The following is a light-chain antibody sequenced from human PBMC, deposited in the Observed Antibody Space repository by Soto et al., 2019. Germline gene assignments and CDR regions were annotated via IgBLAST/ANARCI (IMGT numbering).Light chain of an antibody. CDR3: SSYTSSSTYV. V-gene: IGLV2-14*01. CDR1: SSDIGGYNY. Sequence: QSALTQRASVSGSPGQSITVSCTGTSSDIGGYNYVSWYQQHPGKAPKLMIYDVSNRPSGVSNRFSGSKSGNTASLTISGLQAEDEADYYCSSYTSSSTYVFGTGTKLTVL. CDR2: DVS. J-gene: IGLJ1*01.